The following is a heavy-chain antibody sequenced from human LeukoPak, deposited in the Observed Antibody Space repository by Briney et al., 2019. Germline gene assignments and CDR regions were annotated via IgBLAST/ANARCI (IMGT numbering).Heavy chain of an antibody. CDR1: GGSISSGGYS. CDR2: IYHSGST. D-gene: IGHD6-13*01. V-gene: IGHV4-30-2*01. CDR3: ARLVAATGNFDY. Sequence: SETLSLTCAVSGGSISSGGYSWSWIRQPPGKGLEWIGYIYHSGSTYYNPSLKSRVTISVDRSKNQFSLKLSSVTAADTAVYYCARLVAATGNFDYWGQGTLVTVST. J-gene: IGHJ4*02.